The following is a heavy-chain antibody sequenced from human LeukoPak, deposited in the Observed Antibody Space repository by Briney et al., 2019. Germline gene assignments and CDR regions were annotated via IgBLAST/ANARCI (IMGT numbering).Heavy chain of an antibody. J-gene: IGHJ3*02. V-gene: IGHV4-59*01. D-gene: IGHD5-12*01. Sequence: SETLPLICTVSNDSISNYYWSWIRQPPGKGLERIAYIDYRGSTTNNPSLRSRITISVDTSRNQFSLKLRSVTAADTAVYYCARSRSGYGYEHGAFEIWGQGTMVTVSS. CDR1: NDSISNYY. CDR3: ARSRSGYGYEHGAFEI. CDR2: IDYRGST.